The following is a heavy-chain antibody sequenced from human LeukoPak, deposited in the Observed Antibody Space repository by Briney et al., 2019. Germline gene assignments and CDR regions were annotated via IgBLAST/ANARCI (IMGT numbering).Heavy chain of an antibody. CDR3: TRSGAGGAFDI. CDR2: ISSSGSTI. V-gene: IGHV3-48*03. Sequence: GGSLRLSCAASGFTFSSYEMNWVRQAPGKGLEWVSYISSSGSTIYYADSVKGRFTISRDNAKNSLYLQMNSLRAEDTAVYYCTRSGAGGAFDIWGQGTMVGVSS. J-gene: IGHJ3*02. CDR1: GFTFSSYE. D-gene: IGHD3-10*01.